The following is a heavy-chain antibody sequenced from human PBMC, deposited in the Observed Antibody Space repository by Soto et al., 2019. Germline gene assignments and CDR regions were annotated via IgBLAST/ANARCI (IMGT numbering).Heavy chain of an antibody. D-gene: IGHD5-18*01. V-gene: IGHV1-69*13. J-gene: IGHJ4*02. CDR1: GGTFSSYA. CDR2: IIPIFGTA. Sequence: SVKVSCKASGGTFSSYAISWVRQAPGQGLEWMGGIIPIFGTANYAQKFQGRVTITADESTSTAYMELSSLRSEDTAVYYCARLTNADTAISDYWGQGTRFTASS. CDR3: ARLTNADTAISDY.